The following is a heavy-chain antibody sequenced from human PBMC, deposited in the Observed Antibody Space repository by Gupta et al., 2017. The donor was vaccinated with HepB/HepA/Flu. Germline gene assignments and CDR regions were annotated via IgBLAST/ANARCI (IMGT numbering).Heavy chain of an antibody. CDR1: GGSFSGYY. CDR2: INHSGST. CDR3: ARGGTVTTRGYYFDY. D-gene: IGHD4-17*01. V-gene: IGHV4-34*01. J-gene: IGHJ4*02. Sequence: QVQLQPWGAGLLKPSETLSLTCAVYGGSFSGYYWSWLRQPPGKGREWIGEINHSGSTNYNPSLKSRVTISVDTSKNQFSLKLSSMTAADTAVYYCARGGTVTTRGYYFDYWGQGTLVTVSS.